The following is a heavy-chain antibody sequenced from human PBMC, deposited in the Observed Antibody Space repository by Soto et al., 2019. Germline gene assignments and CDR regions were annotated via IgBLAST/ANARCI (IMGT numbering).Heavy chain of an antibody. J-gene: IGHJ4*02. Sequence: SETLSLTCTVSGGSISSGGYYWSWIRQHPGKGLEWIGYIYYSGSTYYNPSLKSRVTISVDTSKNQFSLKLSSATAADTAVYYCARQEMATIYGDDTWGQGTLVTVSS. CDR3: ARQEMATIYGDDT. D-gene: IGHD5-12*01. CDR2: IYYSGST. V-gene: IGHV4-31*03. CDR1: GGSISSGGYY.